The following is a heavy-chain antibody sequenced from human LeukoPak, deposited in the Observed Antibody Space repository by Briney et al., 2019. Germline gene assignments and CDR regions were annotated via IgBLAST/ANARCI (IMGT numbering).Heavy chain of an antibody. D-gene: IGHD1-14*01. CDR2: IWYDDSNK. Sequence: GGSLRLSCAASGFPLSSYGMHWVRQAPGKGLEWVAVIWYDDSNKYYADSVKGHFTISRDNSNNTLYLRMNSLRADDTAVYYCARGSGTDWFDPWGQGTPVTVSS. CDR1: GFPLSSYG. V-gene: IGHV3-33*01. CDR3: ARGSGTDWFDP. J-gene: IGHJ5*02.